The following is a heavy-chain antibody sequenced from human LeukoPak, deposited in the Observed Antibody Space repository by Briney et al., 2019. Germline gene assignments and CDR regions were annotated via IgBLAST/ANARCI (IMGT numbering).Heavy chain of an antibody. CDR1: GGSISSGDYY. CDR3: ARDAPAYCSSTSCYSPLDY. V-gene: IGHV4-30-4*08. Sequence: SETLSLTCTVSGGSISSGDYYWSWIRQPPGKGLEWIGYIYYSGSTYYNPSLKSRVTISVDTSKNQFSLKLSSVTAADTAVYYCARDAPAYCSSTSCYSPLDYWGQGTLVTVSP. D-gene: IGHD2-2*02. J-gene: IGHJ4*02. CDR2: IYYSGST.